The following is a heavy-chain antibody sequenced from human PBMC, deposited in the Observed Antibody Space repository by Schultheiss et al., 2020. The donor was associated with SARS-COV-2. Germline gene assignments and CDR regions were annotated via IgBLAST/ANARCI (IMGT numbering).Heavy chain of an antibody. V-gene: IGHV3-21*05. CDR3: ARDENWNYRPYYYYGMDV. CDR2: ISSSSSSYT. J-gene: IGHJ6*02. D-gene: IGHD1-7*01. Sequence: GESLKISCAASGFTFSSYAMHWVRQAPGKGLEWVSYISSSSSSYTNYADSVKGRFTISRDNAKNSLYLQMNSLRAEDTAVYYCARDENWNYRPYYYYGMDVWGQGTTVTVSS. CDR1: GFTFSSYA.